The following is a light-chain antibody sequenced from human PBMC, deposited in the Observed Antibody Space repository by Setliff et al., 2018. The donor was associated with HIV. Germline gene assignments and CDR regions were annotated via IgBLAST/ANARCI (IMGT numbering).Light chain of an antibody. V-gene: IGLV2-23*02. CDR1: SNNLGNYDL. J-gene: IGLJ1*01. Sequence: QSALAQPASVSGAPGQSLTISCTGTSNNLGNYDLVSWYQQHPVEAPKLIIYEVNKRPSGFSSRFPGSKSGNTAALTISGLQADDEADYYCCSFATNNTKVFGSGTKVTVL. CDR2: EVN. CDR3: CSFATNNTKV.